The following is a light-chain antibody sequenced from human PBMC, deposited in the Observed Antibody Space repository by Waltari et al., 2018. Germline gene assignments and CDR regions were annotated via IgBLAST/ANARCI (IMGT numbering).Light chain of an antibody. CDR2: KAS. V-gene: IGKV1-5*03. CDR1: QRISTW. Sequence: DIQMTQSPSTLSASVGDRVTITCRASQRISTWVALYQQKPGKAPKYLIYKASSLESGVPSRLSGSGSEAEFTLTISSLQPDEFAIFYCQQYNSYWTFGQGTKVEIK. J-gene: IGKJ1*01. CDR3: QQYNSYWT.